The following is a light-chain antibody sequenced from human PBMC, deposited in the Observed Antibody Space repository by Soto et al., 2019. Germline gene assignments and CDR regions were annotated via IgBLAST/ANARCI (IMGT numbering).Light chain of an antibody. CDR2: AAS. Sequence: DIQMTQSPSSLSASVGDRVTVTCRASQSISSNLNWYQQKPGKAPKLLVYAASTLQTGVPSRFSGSGSGTDFTLTISSLQPEDFATYYCQQSYITPLTFGEGTKVDIK. J-gene: IGKJ4*01. CDR1: QSISSN. CDR3: QQSYITPLT. V-gene: IGKV1-39*01.